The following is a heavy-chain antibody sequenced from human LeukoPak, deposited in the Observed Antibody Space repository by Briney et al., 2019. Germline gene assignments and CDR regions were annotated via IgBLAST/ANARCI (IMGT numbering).Heavy chain of an antibody. CDR3: ARDTSPLDY. CDR2: VSGSGGNT. CDR1: GFTFTNSA. J-gene: IGHJ4*02. D-gene: IGHD5-18*01. V-gene: IGHV3-23*01. Sequence: GGSLRLSCAASGFTFTNSAMTWVRQAPGKGLEWVSTVSGSGGNTYYADSVKGRFTISRDNAKNSLYLQMRSLRAEDTAVYYCARDTSPLDYWGQGTLVTVSS.